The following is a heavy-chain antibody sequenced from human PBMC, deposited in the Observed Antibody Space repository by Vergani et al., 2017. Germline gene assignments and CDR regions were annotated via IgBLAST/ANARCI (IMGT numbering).Heavy chain of an antibody. D-gene: IGHD2-21*01. CDR2: INAGNGNT. CDR1: GYTFTSYA. J-gene: IGHJ3*02. V-gene: IGHV1-3*01. CDR3: ASCGGDCYSGAFDI. Sequence: QVQLVQSGAEVKKPGASVKVSCKASGYTFTSYAMHWVRKAPGQRLEWMGWINAGNGNTKYSQKFQGRVTITRDTSASTAYMELSSLRSEDTAVYYCASCGGDCYSGAFDIWGQGTMVTVSS.